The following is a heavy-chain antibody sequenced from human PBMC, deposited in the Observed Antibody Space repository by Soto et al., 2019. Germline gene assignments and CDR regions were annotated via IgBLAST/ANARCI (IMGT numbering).Heavy chain of an antibody. V-gene: IGHV6-1*01. D-gene: IGHD6-19*01. J-gene: IGHJ6*03. CDR3: AGPPSLQWYYLDI. Sequence: PSQTLSLTCAISGDSVSSNSAAWNWIRQSPSRGLEWLGRTYYRSRWYNDYAVSVKSRIIINPDTSNNQFSLHLNSVTPEDTAVYSCAGPPSLQWYYLDIWDKGTTVTVSS. CDR1: GDSVSSNSAA. CDR2: TYYRSRWYN.